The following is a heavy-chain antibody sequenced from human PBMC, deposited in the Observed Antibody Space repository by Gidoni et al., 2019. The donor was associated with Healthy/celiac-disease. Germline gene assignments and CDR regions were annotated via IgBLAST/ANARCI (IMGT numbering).Heavy chain of an antibody. CDR1: GFTFSSYA. V-gene: IGHV3-23*04. J-gene: IGHJ1*01. D-gene: IGHD4-17*01. CDR2: ISGSGGST. Sequence: EVQLVESGGGLVQPGGSLRLSCAASGFTFSSYAMSWVLQARGKGLEWVSAISGSGGSTYYADAVKGRFTISRDNTKNTLYLQMNSLRAEDTAVYYCVSRSYGDYYGPTHEKFVYGAEYFQHWGQGTLVTVSS. CDR3: VSRSYGDYYGPTHEKFVYGAEYFQH.